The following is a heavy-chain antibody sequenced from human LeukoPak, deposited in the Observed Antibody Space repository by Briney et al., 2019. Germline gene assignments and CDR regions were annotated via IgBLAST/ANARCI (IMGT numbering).Heavy chain of an antibody. D-gene: IGHD2-15*01. V-gene: IGHV3-48*03. CDR1: GFTFSSYE. CDR2: ISSSGSTI. J-gene: IGHJ4*02. Sequence: QTGGSLRLSCAASGFTFSSYEMNWVRQAPGKGLEWVSYISSSGSTIYYADSVKGRFTISRDNAKNSLYLQMNSLRAEDTAVYYCARSWRYCSGGSCYSENYYFDYWGQGTLVTVSS. CDR3: ARSWRYCSGGSCYSENYYFDY.